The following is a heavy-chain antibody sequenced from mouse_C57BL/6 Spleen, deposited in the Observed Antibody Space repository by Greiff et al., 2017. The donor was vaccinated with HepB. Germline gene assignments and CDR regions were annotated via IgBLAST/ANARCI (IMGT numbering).Heavy chain of an antibody. D-gene: IGHD1-1*01. CDR1: GYAFSSSW. J-gene: IGHJ4*01. V-gene: IGHV1-82*01. CDR3: ARSPTTVVVYYYAMDY. CDR2: IYPGDGDT. Sequence: QVQLQQSGPELVKPGASVKISCKASGYAFSSSWMNWVKQRPGKGLEWIGRIYPGDGDTNYNGKFKGKATLTADKSSSTAYMQLSSLTSEDSAVYFCARSPTTVVVYYYAMDYWGQGTSVTVSS.